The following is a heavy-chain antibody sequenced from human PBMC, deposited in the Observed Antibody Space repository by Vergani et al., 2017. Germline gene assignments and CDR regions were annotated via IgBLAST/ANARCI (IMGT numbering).Heavy chain of an antibody. D-gene: IGHD2-21*01. CDR2: TTSTFDRGTT. J-gene: IGHJ6*02. Sequence: EVQLVESGGGIVKPGGSLRLSCVASGFSFRNAWMNWVRRTPGKGLEWVGRTTSTFDRGTTDYTAAVKCRFTISRDDSKNTQFLQMNGLTTEDIGVYYCTTDPRYCGDSSYYWLRDHHYYGMDVWGQGTTVTVSS. V-gene: IGHV3-15*07. CDR3: TTDPRYCGDSSYYWLRDHHYYGMDV. CDR1: GFSFRNAW.